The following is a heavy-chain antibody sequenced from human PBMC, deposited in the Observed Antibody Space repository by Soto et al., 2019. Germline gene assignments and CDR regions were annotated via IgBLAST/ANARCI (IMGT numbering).Heavy chain of an antibody. J-gene: IGHJ6*02. CDR1: GGSISTYY. CDR3: ASDRSSGWDQGYGMDL. D-gene: IGHD6-19*01. Sequence: KASETLSLTCTVSGGSISTYYWSWIRQPPGKGLEWIGYIYYSGSTSYTPSLKSRVTISVDTSKNQFSLKLRSVAAADTAVYYCASDRSSGWDQGYGMDLWGQGTTVTVSS. V-gene: IGHV4-59*01. CDR2: IYYSGST.